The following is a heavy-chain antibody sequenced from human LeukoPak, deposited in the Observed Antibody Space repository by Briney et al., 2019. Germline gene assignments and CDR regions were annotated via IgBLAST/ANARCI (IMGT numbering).Heavy chain of an antibody. D-gene: IGHD1-26*01. J-gene: IGHJ4*02. CDR1: GFTFFSYT. CDR3: ARARASTSNLGYFDY. Sequence: PGGSLRLSCTAASGFTFFSYTMIWVRQASRKGLEWVSSVSSGSSTIYYADSVKGRFTISRDNAKNSLYLQMNSLRAEDTAVYFCARARASTSNLGYFDYWGQGTLVTVSS. V-gene: IGHV3-48*01. CDR2: VSSGSSTI.